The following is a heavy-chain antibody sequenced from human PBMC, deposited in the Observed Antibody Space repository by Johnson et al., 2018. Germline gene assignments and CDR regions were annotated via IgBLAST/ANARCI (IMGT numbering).Heavy chain of an antibody. Sequence: QVRLVQSGAEVKKPGSSVKVSCKASGGTFSSYAISWVRQAPGQGLEWMVGIIPIFGTANYAQKFQGRVTITADESTSTAYMELSSLRSEDTAVYYCASTSYYDILTGYLRYYYMDVWGKGTTVTVSS. CDR1: GGTFSSYA. CDR2: IIPIFGTA. V-gene: IGHV1-69*12. CDR3: ASTSYYDILTGYLRYYYMDV. J-gene: IGHJ6*03. D-gene: IGHD3-9*01.